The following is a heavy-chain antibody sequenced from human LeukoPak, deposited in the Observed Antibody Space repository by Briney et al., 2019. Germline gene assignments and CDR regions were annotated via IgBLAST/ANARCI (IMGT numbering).Heavy chain of an antibody. J-gene: IGHJ6*02. CDR1: GFTSSNAR. D-gene: IGHD3-3*01. V-gene: IGHV3-15*01. Sequence: PGGSLRLSCAASGFTSSNARMSWVRQAPGKGLEWVGRIKSKTDGGTTDYAAPVKGRFTISRDDSKNTLYLQMNSLKTEDTAVYYCTINITIFGVAQTPYYYYGMDVWGQGTTVTVSS. CDR3: TINITIFGVAQTPYYYYGMDV. CDR2: IKSKTDGGTT.